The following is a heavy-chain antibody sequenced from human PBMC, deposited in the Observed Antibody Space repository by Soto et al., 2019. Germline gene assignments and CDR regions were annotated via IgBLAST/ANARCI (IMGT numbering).Heavy chain of an antibody. CDR1: GFTFSSHR. D-gene: IGHD5-12*01. CDR2: ISNGSSYT. J-gene: IGHJ4*02. V-gene: IGHV3-21*04. CDR3: AKLHSGTESCFDS. Sequence: PGGSLRLSCAASGFTFSSHRMSWVRQAPGKGLEWVSSISNGSSYTYYADSVKGRFTISRDNSKNTLYVQMNSLRSEDTAVYYCAKLHSGTESCFDSWGQGTQVTVSS.